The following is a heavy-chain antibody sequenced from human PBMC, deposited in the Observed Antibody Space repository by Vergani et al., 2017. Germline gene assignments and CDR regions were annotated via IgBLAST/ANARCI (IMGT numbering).Heavy chain of an antibody. CDR1: GYTFTSYA. CDR2: INAGNGNT. D-gene: IGHD4-23*01. Sequence: QVQLVQSGAEVKKPGASVKVSCKASGYTFTSYAMHWVRQAPGQRLEWMGWINAGNGNTQYSQKFQGRVTITRDTSASTAYMELSSLRSEDTAVYYCARGGTVVTPNVYWGQGTLVTVSS. V-gene: IGHV1-3*01. CDR3: ARGGTVVTPNVY. J-gene: IGHJ4*02.